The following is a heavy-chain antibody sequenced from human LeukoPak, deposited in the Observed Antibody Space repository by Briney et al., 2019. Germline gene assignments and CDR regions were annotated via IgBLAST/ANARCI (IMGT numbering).Heavy chain of an antibody. J-gene: IGHJ4*02. CDR3: ARARGTVAIDY. V-gene: IGHV4-59*12. CDR1: GGSISAYS. Sequence: SETLSLTCTVSGGSISAYSWTWIRQPPGKGLECIGYVNYGGGTNYNPSLKSRVTISLDTSKIQFSLKLTSVTAADTAVYYCARARGTVAIDYWGQGTLVTVSS. D-gene: IGHD5-12*01. CDR2: VNYGGGT.